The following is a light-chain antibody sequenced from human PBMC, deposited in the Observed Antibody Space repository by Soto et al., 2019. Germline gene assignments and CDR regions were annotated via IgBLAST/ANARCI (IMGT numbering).Light chain of an antibody. CDR2: GVS. Sequence: EIVMTQSPATLSLAPGDAATLCCRASQSVYTNLAWYVQKPGQAPRRLMYGVSTWGTGVTARFSGSGSGTEFTLTISSLQPDDFATYYSQQYNSYSITFGQGTRLEIK. CDR3: QQYNSYSIT. CDR1: QSVYTN. J-gene: IGKJ5*01. V-gene: IGKV3D-15*01.